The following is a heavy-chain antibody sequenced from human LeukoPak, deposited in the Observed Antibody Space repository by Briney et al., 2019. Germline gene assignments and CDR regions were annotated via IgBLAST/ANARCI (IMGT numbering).Heavy chain of an antibody. CDR1: GGSISSYY. CDR2: IYYSGST. CDR3: ARGSSSSGLGY. Sequence: SETLSLTCTVSGGSISSYYWSWIRQPPGKGLEWIGYIYYSGSTNYNPSLKSRVTISVDTSKNQFSLKLSSVTAADTAVNYCARGSSSSGLGYWGQGTLVTVSS. V-gene: IGHV4-59*01. J-gene: IGHJ4*02. D-gene: IGHD6-6*01.